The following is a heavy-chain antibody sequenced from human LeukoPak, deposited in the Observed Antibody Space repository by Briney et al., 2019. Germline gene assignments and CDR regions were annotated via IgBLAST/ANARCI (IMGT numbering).Heavy chain of an antibody. CDR1: GGSFSGYY. CDR3: ARDRNQWLRGPFDP. Sequence: PSETLSLTCAVYGGSFSGYYWSWIRQPPGKGLEWIGEINHSGSTNHNPSLKSRVTISVDTSKNQFSLKLRSVTAADTAVYYCARDRNQWLRGPFDPWGQGTLVTVSS. J-gene: IGHJ5*02. D-gene: IGHD6-19*01. CDR2: INHSGST. V-gene: IGHV4-34*01.